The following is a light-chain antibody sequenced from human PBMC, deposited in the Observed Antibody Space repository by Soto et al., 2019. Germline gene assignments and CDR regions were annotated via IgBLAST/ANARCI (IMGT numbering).Light chain of an antibody. V-gene: IGKV3-20*01. J-gene: IGKJ1*01. CDR2: GGS. CDR3: QQYSSSRT. Sequence: DIVLTPSPGTLSLSPGERATLSCRASQSVSSNHLAWYQQKPGQAPRLLIYGGSSRATGIPVRFSGSGSETDFTLTITRLEPEDFAVYYCQQYSSSRTFGQGTKGDIK. CDR1: QSVSSNH.